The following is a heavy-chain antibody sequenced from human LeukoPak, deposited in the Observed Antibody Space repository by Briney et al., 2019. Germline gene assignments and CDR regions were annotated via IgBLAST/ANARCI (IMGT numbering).Heavy chain of an antibody. Sequence: SETLSLTCTVSGGSISSGGYYWSWIRQPPGKGLEWIGYIYHSGSTYYNPSLKSRVTISVDRSKNQFSLKLSSVTAADTAVYYCASSGWGVFDAFDIWGQGTMVTVSS. V-gene: IGHV4-30-2*01. CDR3: ASSGWGVFDAFDI. CDR2: IYHSGST. CDR1: GGSISSGGYY. D-gene: IGHD6-19*01. J-gene: IGHJ3*02.